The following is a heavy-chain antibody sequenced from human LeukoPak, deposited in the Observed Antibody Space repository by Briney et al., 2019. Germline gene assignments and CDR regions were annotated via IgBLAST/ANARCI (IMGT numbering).Heavy chain of an antibody. V-gene: IGHV3-7*03. CDR3: AKEGRSLQTY. CDR2: IXEXXXEX. Sequence: PGGSLRLSCAASGFMFSSNWMSWVRLAPGKGLEWVANIXEXXXEXXXXXSXXXXXXXSXXNAKNSLYLQMNSLRVEDTAVYYCAKEGRSLQTYWGQGTLVTVSS. CDR1: GFMFSSNW. J-gene: IGHJ4*02. D-gene: IGHD5-24*01.